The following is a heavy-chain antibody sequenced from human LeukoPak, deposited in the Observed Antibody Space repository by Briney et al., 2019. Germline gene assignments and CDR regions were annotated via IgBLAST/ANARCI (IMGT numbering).Heavy chain of an antibody. CDR3: ATTLMVRGALRFYYFDY. J-gene: IGHJ4*02. D-gene: IGHD3-10*01. V-gene: IGHV3-30*03. CDR2: ISYDASNK. CDR1: GFTFNTYG. Sequence: GGSLRLSCAASGFTFNTYGMHWVRQAPGKGLEWVAVISYDASNKNYADPVKGRFTISRDNSKNTLYLQMNSLRAEDTAVYYCATTLMVRGALRFYYFDYWGQGTLVTVSS.